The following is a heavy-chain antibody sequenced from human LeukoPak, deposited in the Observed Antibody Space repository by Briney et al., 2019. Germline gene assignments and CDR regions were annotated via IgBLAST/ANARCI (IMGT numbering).Heavy chain of an antibody. J-gene: IGHJ6*02. Sequence: GASVKVSCKASGYTFTGYGISWVRQAPGQGLEWMGWISAYNGNTNYAQKLQGRVTMTTDTSTSTAYMELRSLRSDDTAVYYCARDYDILTNYYYGMDVWGQGTTVTVSS. CDR2: ISAYNGNT. CDR3: ARDYDILTNYYYGMDV. V-gene: IGHV1-18*01. D-gene: IGHD3-9*01. CDR1: GYTFTGYG.